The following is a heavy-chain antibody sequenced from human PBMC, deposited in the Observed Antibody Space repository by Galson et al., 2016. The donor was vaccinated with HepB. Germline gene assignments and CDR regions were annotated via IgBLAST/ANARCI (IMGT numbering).Heavy chain of an antibody. V-gene: IGHV3-43*01. CDR3: ATISTGDYYFTY. J-gene: IGHJ4*01. CDR1: GFTFDDFV. D-gene: IGHD2-21*02. Sequence: SLRLSCAASGFTFDDFVLHWVRQAPGKGLEWVSLISWDGGITFYADSVKGRFTISRDNNKNSLFSQMNSLRTEDTAFYYCATISTGDYYFTYWGHGTLVTVSS. CDR2: ISWDGGIT.